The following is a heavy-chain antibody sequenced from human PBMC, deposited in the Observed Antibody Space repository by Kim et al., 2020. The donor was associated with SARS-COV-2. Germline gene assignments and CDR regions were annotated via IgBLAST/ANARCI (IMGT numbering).Heavy chain of an antibody. J-gene: IGHJ3*02. CDR2: INAGNGNT. Sequence: ASVKVSCKASGYTFTSYAMHWVRQAPGQRLEWMGWINAGNGNTKYSQKFQGRVTITRDTSASTAYMELSSLRSEDTAVYYCARNNNYGSGSYSAFDIWGQGTMVTVSS. CDR3: ARNNNYGSGSYSAFDI. D-gene: IGHD3-10*01. CDR1: GYTFTSYA. V-gene: IGHV1-3*01.